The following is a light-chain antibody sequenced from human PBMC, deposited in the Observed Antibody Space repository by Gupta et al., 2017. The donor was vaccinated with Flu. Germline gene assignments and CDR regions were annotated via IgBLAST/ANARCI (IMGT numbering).Light chain of an antibody. CDR2: DND. V-gene: IGLV1-51*01. Sequence: KVTISCSGSSSNIGDNYVSWYQHLPGTAPRLLIYDNDQRPSGIPDRFSGSKSGTSATLGITGLRTGDEADYYCGTWDTSLDSGVFGTGTKVTVL. CDR1: SSNIGDNY. CDR3: GTWDTSLDSGV. J-gene: IGLJ1*01.